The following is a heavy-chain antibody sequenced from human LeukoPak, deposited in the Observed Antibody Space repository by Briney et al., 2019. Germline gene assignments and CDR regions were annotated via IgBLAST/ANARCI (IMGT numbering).Heavy chain of an antibody. D-gene: IGHD2-8*01. CDR3: ARVKGVYAIDY. CDR2: ISSSGSTK. CDR1: GFTFSDYY. V-gene: IGHV3-11*01. Sequence: GESLKISCAASGFTFSDYYMSWIRQAPGKGLEWISYISSSGSTKYNAESVKGRFTISRDNAKNSLYLQMSSLRAEDTAVYYCARVKGVYAIDYWGQGTLVTVSS. J-gene: IGHJ4*02.